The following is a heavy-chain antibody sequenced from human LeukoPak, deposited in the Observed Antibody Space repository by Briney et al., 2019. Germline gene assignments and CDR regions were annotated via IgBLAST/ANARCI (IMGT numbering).Heavy chain of an antibody. Sequence: SQTLSLTCTVSGGSISSGSYYWGWIRQPAGKGLEWFGRIYTSGSTNYNPSRKSRVTISVDTSKNHFSLKLSSVTAADTAVYYCARNYYDSSGYSSPNWFDPWGQGTLVTVSS. V-gene: IGHV4-61*02. CDR2: IYTSGST. D-gene: IGHD3-22*01. J-gene: IGHJ5*02. CDR1: GGSISSGSYY. CDR3: ARNYYDSSGYSSPNWFDP.